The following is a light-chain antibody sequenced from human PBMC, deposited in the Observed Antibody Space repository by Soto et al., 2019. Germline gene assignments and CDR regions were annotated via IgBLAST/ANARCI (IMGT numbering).Light chain of an antibody. CDR2: GAF. J-gene: IGKJ5*01. V-gene: IGKV3-15*01. Sequence: EIVMTQSPATLSVSPGERATLSCRASQSVSSNLAWYQQRPGQTPRLLIYGAFTRATGIPARFSGSGSGTEFTLTISSLQSEDFAVYYCQQYNNWPPLDTFGQGTRLEIK. CDR1: QSVSSN. CDR3: QQYNNWPPLDT.